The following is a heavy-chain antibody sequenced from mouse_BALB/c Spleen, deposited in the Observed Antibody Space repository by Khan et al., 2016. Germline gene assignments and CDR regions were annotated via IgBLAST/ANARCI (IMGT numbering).Heavy chain of an antibody. Sequence: VQLKQSGAELVKPGASVKLSCTASGFNIKDTYMHWVKQRPEQGLEWIGRIDPANGNTKYDQKFQGKATITADTSSNTAYLQLSSLTSEDTAVXYCARRGDYGGYFDSWGAGATVTVSS. D-gene: IGHD1-1*01. J-gene: IGHJ1*01. CDR3: ARRGDYGGYFDS. CDR1: GFNIKDTY. V-gene: IGHV14-3*02. CDR2: IDPANGNT.